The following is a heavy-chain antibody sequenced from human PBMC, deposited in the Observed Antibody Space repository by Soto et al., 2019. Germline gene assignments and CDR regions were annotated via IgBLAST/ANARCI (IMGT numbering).Heavy chain of an antibody. Sequence: QVQRVQSGAEVKKPGASVKVSCKASGYTFTSYGISWVRQAPGQGLEWMGWISAYNGNTNYAQKLQGRVTMTTDTSTSTAYVEVRSLRPDDTAVYYCARVRRKWLAECDCFDYWGQGTLVTASS. J-gene: IGHJ4*02. CDR3: ARVRRKWLAECDCFDY. V-gene: IGHV1-18*01. D-gene: IGHD6-19*01. CDR2: ISAYNGNT. CDR1: GYTFTSYG.